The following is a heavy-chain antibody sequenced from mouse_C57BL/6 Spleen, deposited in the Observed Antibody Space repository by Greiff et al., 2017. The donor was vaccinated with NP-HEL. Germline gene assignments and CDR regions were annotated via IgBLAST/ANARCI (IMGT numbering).Heavy chain of an antibody. Sequence: QVQLQQPGAELVKPGASVKLSCKASGYTFTSYWMQWVKQRPGQGLEWIGEIDPSDSYTNYNQKFKGKATLTVDTSSSTAYMQLSSLTSEDSAVYYCARRYGSNSFDYWGQGTTLTVSS. CDR3: ARRYGSNSFDY. CDR2: IDPSDSYT. J-gene: IGHJ2*01. D-gene: IGHD1-1*01. CDR1: GYTFTSYW. V-gene: IGHV1-50*01.